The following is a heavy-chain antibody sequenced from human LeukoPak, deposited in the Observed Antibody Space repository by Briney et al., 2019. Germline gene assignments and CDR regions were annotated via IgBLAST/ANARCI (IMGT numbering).Heavy chain of an antibody. Sequence: SETLSLTCSVTGYSFTSRHYWGWIRQPPGKGLEWIANIYHTGSAHYNPSLMSRVTISVDTSTNQFSLKLSSVTAADTAVYYCARYCTSTTCILRGFDYWGQGTLVTVSS. D-gene: IGHD2-2*01. J-gene: IGHJ4*02. CDR2: IYHTGSA. CDR3: ARYCTSTTCILRGFDY. CDR1: GYSFTSRHY. V-gene: IGHV4-38-2*01.